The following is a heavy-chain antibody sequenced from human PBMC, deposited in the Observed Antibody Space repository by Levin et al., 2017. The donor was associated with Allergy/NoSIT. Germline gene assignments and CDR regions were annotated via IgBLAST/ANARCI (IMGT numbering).Heavy chain of an antibody. CDR3: ARVQGGPTHDPYWYFDL. CDR2: TYYRSKWYN. J-gene: IGHJ2*01. V-gene: IGHV6-1*01. D-gene: IGHD1-1*01. Sequence: ASETLSLTCAISGDSVSSNSAAWNWIRQSPSRGLEWLGRTYYRSKWYNDYAVSVKSRITINPDTSKNQFSLQLNSVTPEDTAVYYCARVQGGPTHDPYWYFDLWGRGTLVTVSS. CDR1: GDSVSSNSAA.